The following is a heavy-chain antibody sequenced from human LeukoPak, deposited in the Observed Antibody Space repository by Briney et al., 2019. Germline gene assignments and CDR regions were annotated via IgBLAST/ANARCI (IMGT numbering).Heavy chain of an antibody. V-gene: IGHV3-21*01. J-gene: IGHJ3*02. CDR3: ARDIAARTQGDAFDI. CDR1: GFTFSSYS. D-gene: IGHD6-6*01. CDR2: ISSSSSYI. Sequence: GGSLRLSCAASGFTFSSYSMSWVRQAPGKGLEWVSSISSSSSYIYYADSVKGRFTISRDNAKNSLYLQMNSLRAEDTAVYYCARDIAARTQGDAFDIWGQGTMVTVSS.